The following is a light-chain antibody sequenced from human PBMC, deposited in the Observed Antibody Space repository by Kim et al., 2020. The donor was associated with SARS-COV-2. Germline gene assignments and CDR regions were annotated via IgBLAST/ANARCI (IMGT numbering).Light chain of an antibody. V-gene: IGLV3-1*01. CDR1: KLGDKS. Sequence: VSPGKTVIITCSGDKLGDKSACWYRQKPGQSPVVVIYEDKKRPSGIPERFSGSNSGNTATLTISGTQAMDEADYYCQAWDSSTVVFGGGTQLTVL. CDR2: EDK. CDR3: QAWDSSTVV. J-gene: IGLJ2*01.